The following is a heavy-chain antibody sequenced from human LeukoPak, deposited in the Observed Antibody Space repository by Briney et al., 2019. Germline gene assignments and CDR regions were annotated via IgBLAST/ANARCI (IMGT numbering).Heavy chain of an antibody. CDR1: GFTFSSYA. Sequence: PGGSLRLSCAASGFTFSSYAMSWVRQAPGKGLEWVSVIYSGGSTYYADSVKGRFTISRDNSRNTLYLQMNSLRAEDTAVYYCAREGGWRTGFDPWGQGTLVTVSS. V-gene: IGHV3-66*01. CDR2: IYSGGST. J-gene: IGHJ5*02. D-gene: IGHD3-3*01. CDR3: AREGGWRTGFDP.